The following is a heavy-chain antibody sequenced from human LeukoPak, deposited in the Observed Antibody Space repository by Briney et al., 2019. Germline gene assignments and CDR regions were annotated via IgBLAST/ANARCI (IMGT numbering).Heavy chain of an antibody. CDR2: ITTDESST. CDR3: ARDGGTSTPFDY. V-gene: IGHV3-74*01. D-gene: IGHD2-15*01. J-gene: IGHJ4*02. CDR1: GFTFSSYA. Sequence: GGSLRLSCAASGFTFSSYAMHWVRHPPGKGLVWVSRITTDESSTHYAASVNGRFTISRDNAKSTVYLQMNSLTPEDTAVYYCARDGGTSTPFDYWGQGTLVTVSS.